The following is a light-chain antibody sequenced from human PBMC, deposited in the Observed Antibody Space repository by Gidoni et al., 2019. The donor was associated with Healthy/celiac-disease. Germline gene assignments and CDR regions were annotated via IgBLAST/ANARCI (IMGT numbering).Light chain of an antibody. CDR2: GAS. V-gene: IGKV3-15*01. CDR3: QQYNNWPPWYT. J-gene: IGKJ2*01. CDR1: QSVSSN. Sequence: ATLSCRASQSVSSNLAWYQQQPGQAPRLLIYGASTRATGIPARFSGSGSGTEFTLTISSLQSEDFAVYYCQQYNNWPPWYTFGQGTKLEIK.